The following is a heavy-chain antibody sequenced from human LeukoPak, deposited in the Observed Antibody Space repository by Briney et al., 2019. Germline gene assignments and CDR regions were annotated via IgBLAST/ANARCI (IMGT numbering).Heavy chain of an antibody. CDR3: ARDPIVVVPSASFYYYMDV. J-gene: IGHJ6*03. V-gene: IGHV3-21*01. CDR2: ITSSSTYI. CDR1: GFTFSSYS. Sequence: GGSLRLSCVASGFTFSSYSMNWVRQAPGKGLEWVSSITSSSTYIYYADSVKGRFTISRDNAKNSLYLQINSLRAEDTAVYYCARDPIVVVPSASFYYYMDVWGKGTTVTVSS. D-gene: IGHD2-2*01.